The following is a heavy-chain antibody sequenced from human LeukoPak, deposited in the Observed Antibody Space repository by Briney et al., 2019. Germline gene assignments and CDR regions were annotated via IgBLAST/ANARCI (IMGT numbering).Heavy chain of an antibody. CDR2: IKSKTDGGTT. Sequence: GGSLRLSCAASGFTFSNAWMSWVRQAPGKGLEWVGRIKSKTDGGTTDYAAPVKGRSTISRDDSKNTLYLQMNSLKTEDTAVYYCTIRIAAAGRVFDYWGQGTLVTVSS. V-gene: IGHV3-15*01. D-gene: IGHD6-13*01. CDR3: TIRIAAAGRVFDY. J-gene: IGHJ4*02. CDR1: GFTFSNAW.